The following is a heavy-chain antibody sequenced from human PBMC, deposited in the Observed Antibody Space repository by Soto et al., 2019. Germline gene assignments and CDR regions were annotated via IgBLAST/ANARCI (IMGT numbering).Heavy chain of an antibody. CDR1: GFTFSNAW. Sequence: GESLRLSCAASGFTFSNAWMTWVRQAPGKGLEWVGRIKVKTDGGTTDYAAPVKGRFTISRDDSKNTLSLQMTSLTTEDTAVYYCPPILGYRGQGPIVTVSP. J-gene: IGHJ4*02. CDR3: PPILGY. D-gene: IGHD7-27*01. CDR2: IKVKTDGGTT. V-gene: IGHV3-15*01.